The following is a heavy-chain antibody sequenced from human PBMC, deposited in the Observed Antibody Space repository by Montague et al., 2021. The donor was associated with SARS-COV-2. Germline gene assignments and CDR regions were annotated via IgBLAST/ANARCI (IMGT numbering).Heavy chain of an antibody. CDR1: GDSITSYY. J-gene: IGHJ5*02. Sequence: SETLSLTCTVSGDSITSYYWTWIRQPPGKGLEWIGYIYHTGNTKYNPSLNSRVTMSIDTSKNQFSLELTSVTAADTAIYYCARDLSRAFCEGDSCYSENWFAPWGQGTLVTVSS. D-gene: IGHD3-22*01. CDR2: IYHTGNT. CDR3: ARDLSRAFCEGDSCYSENWFAP. V-gene: IGHV4-59*01.